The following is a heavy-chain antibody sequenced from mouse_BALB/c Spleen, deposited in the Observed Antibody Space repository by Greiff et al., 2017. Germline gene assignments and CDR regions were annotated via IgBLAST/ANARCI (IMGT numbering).Heavy chain of an antibody. D-gene: IGHD2-3*01. Sequence: QVQLQQSGAELVRPGTSVKVSCKTSGYAFTNYLIKWVKQRPGQGLEWIGLINHGSGGTNYKEKFKGKATLTADKSSSTAHMQLSSLTSDDSAVYCCARSGAGYYERFAYWGQGTLVTVSA. J-gene: IGHJ3*01. CDR1: GYAFTNYL. CDR3: ARSGAGYYERFAY. CDR2: INHGSGGT. V-gene: IGHV1-54*01.